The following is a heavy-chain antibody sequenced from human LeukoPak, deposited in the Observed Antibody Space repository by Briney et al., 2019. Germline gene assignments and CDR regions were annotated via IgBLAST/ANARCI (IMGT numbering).Heavy chain of an antibody. CDR1: GGSFSGYY. CDR2: INHSGST. CDR3: ARHVSFYYGSGTPSGYLDY. Sequence: SETLSLTCAVYGGSFSGYYWSWIRQPPGKGLEWIGEINHSGSTNYNPSLKSRVTISVDTSKNQFSLKLSSVTAADTAVYYCARHVSFYYGSGTPSGYLDYWGQGILVTVSS. V-gene: IGHV4-34*01. J-gene: IGHJ4*02. D-gene: IGHD3-10*01.